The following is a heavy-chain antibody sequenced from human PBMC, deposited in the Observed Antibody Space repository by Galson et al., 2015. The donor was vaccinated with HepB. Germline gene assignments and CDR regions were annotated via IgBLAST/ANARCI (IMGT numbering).Heavy chain of an antibody. Sequence: ETLSLTCDVSGGSISTFYWSWVRQSAGRGLEWIGRIYGSGNTDYNPSLKSRVSMSVDTANHHFSLNLASVTAADTAVYFCTRDCRGGPVNSGYGMDVWAQGIPVAVS. CDR3: TRDCRGGPVNSGYGMDV. CDR1: GGSISTFY. CDR2: IYGSGNT. V-gene: IGHV4-4*07. D-gene: IGHD6-25*01. J-gene: IGHJ6*02.